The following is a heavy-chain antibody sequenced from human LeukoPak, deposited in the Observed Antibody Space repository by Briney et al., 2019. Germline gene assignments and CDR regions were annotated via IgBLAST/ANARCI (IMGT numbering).Heavy chain of an antibody. J-gene: IGHJ4*02. CDR2: MNPNSGNT. D-gene: IGHD2-21*02. V-gene: IGHV1-8*01. CDR1: GYTFTSYD. CDR3: ASWPTKYGGGDCYSRHFDY. Sequence: ASVKVSCKASGYTFTSYDINWVRQATGQGLEWMGWMNPNSGNTGYAQKFQGRVTMTRNTSISTAYMQLDSLRSEDTAVYYCASWPTKYGGGDCYSRHFDYWGQGTLVTVSS.